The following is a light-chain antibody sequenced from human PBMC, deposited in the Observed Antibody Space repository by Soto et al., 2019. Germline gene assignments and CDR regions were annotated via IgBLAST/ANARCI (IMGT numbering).Light chain of an antibody. V-gene: IGKV3-20*01. Sequence: EFVLTQSPATLSLSPGERAILSCRASQSVAGSLAWYQQKPGQAPRLLIYDISTRAAAIPARFSGSGSGTDFTLTISRLEPEDFAVYYCQQYGSLSWTFGQGTKVDIK. CDR2: DIS. J-gene: IGKJ1*01. CDR3: QQYGSLSWT. CDR1: QSVAGS.